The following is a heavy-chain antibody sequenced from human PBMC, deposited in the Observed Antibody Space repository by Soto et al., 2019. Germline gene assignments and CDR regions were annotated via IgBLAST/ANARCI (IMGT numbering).Heavy chain of an antibody. CDR1: GGTFSTYT. J-gene: IGHJ3*02. CDR2: IIPIFSIA. V-gene: IGHV1-69*13. Sequence: SVKVSCKASGGTFSTYTINWVRQAPGQGLEWMGGIIPIFSIANYAQKFQGRVTITADESTSTAYMELSSLRSEDTAVYYCARENSGNYFDAFDIWGQGTMVTVSS. CDR3: ARENSGNYFDAFDI. D-gene: IGHD1-26*01.